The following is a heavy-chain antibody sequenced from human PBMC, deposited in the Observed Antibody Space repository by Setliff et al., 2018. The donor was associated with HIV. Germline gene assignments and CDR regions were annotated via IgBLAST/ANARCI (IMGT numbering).Heavy chain of an antibody. V-gene: IGHV3-21*01. D-gene: IGHD4-4*01. J-gene: IGHJ3*02. Sequence: GGSLRLSCTASGFAFNTYTMNWVRQAPGKGLEWVSSISSSSSFIHYADSVRGRFTVSRDNAKNSLYLQMISLRVEDTAIYYCASFPTITASQDVFDIWGHGTMVTVSS. CDR2: ISSSSSFI. CDR1: GFAFNTYT. CDR3: ASFPTITASQDVFDI.